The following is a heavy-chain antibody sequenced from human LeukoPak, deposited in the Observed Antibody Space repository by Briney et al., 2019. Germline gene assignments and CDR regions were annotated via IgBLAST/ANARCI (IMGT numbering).Heavy chain of an antibody. V-gene: IGHV4-38-2*02. CDR3: ARQVATKGEWAFDI. J-gene: IGHJ3*02. Sequence: SETLSLTCSVSSDSIPIGYYWGWLRQPPGKGLEWIGSINLDGHTYYKASLKSRVTISVDTSKNQFSLKLSSATAADTAIYYCARQVATKGEWAFDIWGQGTMVTAPS. CDR2: INLDGHT. CDR1: SDSIPIGYY. D-gene: IGHD5-12*01.